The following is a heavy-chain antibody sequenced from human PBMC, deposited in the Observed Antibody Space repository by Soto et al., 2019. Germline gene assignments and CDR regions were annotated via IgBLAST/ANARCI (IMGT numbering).Heavy chain of an antibody. CDR1: GYTFTSYA. Sequence: QVQLVQSEAEVKKPGASVKVSCKASGYTFTSYAMHWVRQAPGQRLEWMGWINAGNGNTKYSQKFQGRVTITRDTSASTAYMELSSLRSEDTAVYYCARGAGYCSSTSCRPYYYYYYMDVWGKGTTVTVSS. D-gene: IGHD2-2*01. CDR2: INAGNGNT. CDR3: ARGAGYCSSTSCRPYYYYYYMDV. V-gene: IGHV1-3*01. J-gene: IGHJ6*03.